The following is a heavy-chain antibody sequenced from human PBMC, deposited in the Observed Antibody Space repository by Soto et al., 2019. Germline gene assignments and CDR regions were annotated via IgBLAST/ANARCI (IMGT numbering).Heavy chain of an antibody. CDR1: GGSISSSSYC. CDR3: ARHAYYYDSSGYYYFDY. J-gene: IGHJ4*02. D-gene: IGHD3-22*01. Sequence: PSATLSLTCTVSGGSISSSSYCWGWIRQPPGKGLEWIGSIYYSGSTYYNPSLKSRVTISVDTSKNQFSLKLSSVTAADTAVYYCARHAYYYDSSGYYYFDYWGQGTLVTVSS. CDR2: IYYSGST. V-gene: IGHV4-39*01.